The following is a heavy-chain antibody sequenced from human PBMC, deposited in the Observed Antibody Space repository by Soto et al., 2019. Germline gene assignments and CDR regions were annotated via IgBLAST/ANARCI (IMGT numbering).Heavy chain of an antibody. CDR2: INAGYGNT. D-gene: IGHD7-27*01. Sequence: QVHLVQSGAEVRKPGASVKVSCKASGYTFSSYAMHWVRQAPGQRLEWMGWINAGYGNTKSSQKFQDRVTISPDTTASTGYMELTSLRSEDTAVYYCARDTGDGTFDFWGQGTLVTVSS. J-gene: IGHJ4*02. CDR1: GYTFSSYA. V-gene: IGHV1-3*01. CDR3: ARDTGDGTFDF.